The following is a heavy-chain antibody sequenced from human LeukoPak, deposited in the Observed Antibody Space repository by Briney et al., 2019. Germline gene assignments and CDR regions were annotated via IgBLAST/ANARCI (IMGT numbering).Heavy chain of an antibody. Sequence: PGGSLRLSCAASGFTFSSYEMNWVRQAPGKGLEWVSYISSSGSTIYYADSVEGRFTISRDNAKNSLYLQMNSLRAEDTAVYYCAELGITMIGGVWGKGTTATISS. V-gene: IGHV3-48*03. D-gene: IGHD3-10*02. CDR2: ISSSGSTI. CDR1: GFTFSSYE. J-gene: IGHJ6*04. CDR3: AELGITMIGGV.